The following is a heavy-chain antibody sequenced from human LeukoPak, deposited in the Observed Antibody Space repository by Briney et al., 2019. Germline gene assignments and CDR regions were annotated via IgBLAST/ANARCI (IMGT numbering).Heavy chain of an antibody. CDR2: IYYSGST. CDR1: GYSISSDYY. D-gene: IGHD3-10*01. CDR3: ARHAITMVRGVPYYFDY. Sequence: PSETLSLTCTVSGYSISSDYYWGWIRQPPVKGLEWIGSIYYSGSTYYNPSLKSRVTISVDTSKNQFSLKLSSVTAADTAVYYCARHAITMVRGVPYYFDYWGQGTLVTVSS. V-gene: IGHV4-38-2*02. J-gene: IGHJ4*02.